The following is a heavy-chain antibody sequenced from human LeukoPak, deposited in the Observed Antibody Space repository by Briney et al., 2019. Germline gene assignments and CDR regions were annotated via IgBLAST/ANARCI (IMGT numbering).Heavy chain of an antibody. J-gene: IGHJ4*02. D-gene: IGHD6-25*01. CDR3: TTALSGRPF. CDR1: GFTFSNYW. CDR2: IGSDGSDT. V-gene: IGHV3-74*01. Sequence: GSLRLPCAASGFTFSNYWIYWVRQGPGKGLVWVPRIGSDGSDTTYADSVKGRFTISRDNAKNTLFLQMNSLRADDTAVYYCTTALSGRPFWGQGTLVTVSS.